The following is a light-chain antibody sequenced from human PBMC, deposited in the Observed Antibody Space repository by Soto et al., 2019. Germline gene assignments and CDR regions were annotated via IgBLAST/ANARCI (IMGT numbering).Light chain of an antibody. CDR2: GAS. Sequence: EIVMTQSPATLSVSPGERSTLSCRASQSVSSNLAWYQQKPGQAPRLLIYGASTRATGIPARFSCSGSGTEFTLTIRRLEPEDFAVYYCQQYNIWRSITFGPGTRREIK. CDR3: QQYNIWRSIT. V-gene: IGKV3-15*01. CDR1: QSVSSN. J-gene: IGKJ5*01.